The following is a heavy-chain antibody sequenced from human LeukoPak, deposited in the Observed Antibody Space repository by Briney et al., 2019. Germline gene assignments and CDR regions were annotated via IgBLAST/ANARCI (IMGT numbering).Heavy chain of an antibody. CDR1: GYTFMHYD. J-gene: IGHJ4*02. V-gene: IGHV1-8*01. Sequence: ASVKVSCKASGYTFMHYDMNWVRQATGQGLEWIGWENPNSGNTGYAQKFQGRVTLTRNTSITTAYMELSGLTSEDTAVYYCARGLLEFDLDYWGQGTLVTVSS. CDR2: ENPNSGNT. D-gene: IGHD1-1*01. CDR3: ARGLLEFDLDY.